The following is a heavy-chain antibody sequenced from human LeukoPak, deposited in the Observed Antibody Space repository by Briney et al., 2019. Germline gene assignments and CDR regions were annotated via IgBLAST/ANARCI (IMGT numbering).Heavy chain of an antibody. V-gene: IGHV4-30-2*01. D-gene: IGHD6-19*01. CDR1: GGSISSGGYY. CDR3: ARELQWLVRPTDAFDI. J-gene: IGHJ3*02. Sequence: SETLSLTCTVSGGSISSGGYYWSWIRQPPGKGLEWIGYIYHSGSTYYNPSLKSRVTISVDTSKNQFSLKLSSVTAADTAVYYCARELQWLVRPTDAFDIWGQGTMVTVSS. CDR2: IYHSGST.